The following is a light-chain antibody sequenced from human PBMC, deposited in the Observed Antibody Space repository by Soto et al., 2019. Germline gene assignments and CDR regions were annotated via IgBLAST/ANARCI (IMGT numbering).Light chain of an antibody. CDR1: QSISSN. J-gene: IGKJ1*01. CDR3: QQRLLWPQT. Sequence: EIVMTQSPATLSVSPGERATLSCRASQSISSNLAWYQQKPGQAPRLLIYDASNRATGVPFRFSGSGSGTDFTLTVSSLEPEDFAVYYCQQRLLWPQTFGQGTKVDIK. V-gene: IGKV3-11*01. CDR2: DAS.